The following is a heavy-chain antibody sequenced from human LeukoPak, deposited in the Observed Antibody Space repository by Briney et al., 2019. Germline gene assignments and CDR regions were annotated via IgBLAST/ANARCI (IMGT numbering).Heavy chain of an antibody. D-gene: IGHD3-10*01. J-gene: IGHJ1*01. CDR1: GFSPSTSGVG. CDR2: IFWDDDK. V-gene: IGHV2-5*02. Sequence: SGPTLIKPTETLTLTCTFSGFSPSTSGVGVGWIRQPPGKALEWLAFIFWDDDKRYSPSLKSGLTITKDTSRNQVVLTMTNLDPVDTATYYCAHRPHYSGSGSYSFQHWGQGTLVTVSS. CDR3: AHRPHYSGSGSYSFQH.